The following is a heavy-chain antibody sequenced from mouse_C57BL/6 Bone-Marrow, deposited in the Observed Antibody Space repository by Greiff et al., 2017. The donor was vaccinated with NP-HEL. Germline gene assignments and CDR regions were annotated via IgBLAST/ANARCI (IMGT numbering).Heavy chain of an antibody. V-gene: IGHV1-7*01. CDR3: AGYRASAGTRAMDY. J-gene: IGHJ4*01. CDR2: INPSSGYT. Sequence: VKLMESGAELVKPGASVKLSCKASGYTFTSYWMHWVKQRPGQGLEWIGNINPSSGYTKYNQKFKGKATLTADKSSSTAYMQLSSLTYEDSAVYYCAGYRASAGTRAMDYWGQGTSVTVSS. CDR1: GYTFTSYW. D-gene: IGHD4-1*01.